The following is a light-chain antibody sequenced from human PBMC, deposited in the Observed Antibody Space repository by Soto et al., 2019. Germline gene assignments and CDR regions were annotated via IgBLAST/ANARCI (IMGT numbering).Light chain of an antibody. CDR1: SSNIGAGYD. V-gene: IGLV1-40*01. CDR2: GNS. J-gene: IGLJ3*02. CDR3: QSYDSSLSGSMV. Sequence: QPVLTQPPSVSGAPGQRVTISCTGSSSNIGAGYDVHWYQQLPGTAPKLLIYGNSNRPSGVPDRFSGSKSGTSASLAITGLQAEGEADYYCQSYDSSLSGSMVFGGGTKLTVL.